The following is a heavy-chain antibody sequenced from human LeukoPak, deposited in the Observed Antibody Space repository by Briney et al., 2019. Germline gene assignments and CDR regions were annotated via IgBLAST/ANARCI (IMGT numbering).Heavy chain of an antibody. CDR1: GYTFTGYY. CDR2: INPNSGGT. D-gene: IGHD2-21*02. V-gene: IGHV1-2*02. Sequence: ASVKVSCKASGYTFTGYYMHWVRQAPGQGLEWMGWINPNSGGTNYAQKFQGRVTMTRDTAISTAYMELSRLRSDDTAVYYCARNLAYCGGDCYGQFDYWGQGTLVTVSS. CDR3: ARNLAYCGGDCYGQFDY. J-gene: IGHJ4*02.